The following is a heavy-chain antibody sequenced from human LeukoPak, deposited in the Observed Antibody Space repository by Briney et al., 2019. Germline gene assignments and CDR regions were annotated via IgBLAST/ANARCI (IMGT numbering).Heavy chain of an antibody. J-gene: IGHJ4*02. CDR1: GYTFTGYY. V-gene: IGHV1-2*02. CDR3: ARARLDERWLATFDFDY. Sequence: SGGSLRLSCAASGYTFTGYYMHWVRQAPGQGLEWMGWINPNSGGTNYAQKFQGRLTMTRDTSISTAYMELSRLRSDDTAVYYCARARLDERWLATFDFDYWGQGTLVTVSS. D-gene: IGHD5-12*01. CDR2: INPNSGGT.